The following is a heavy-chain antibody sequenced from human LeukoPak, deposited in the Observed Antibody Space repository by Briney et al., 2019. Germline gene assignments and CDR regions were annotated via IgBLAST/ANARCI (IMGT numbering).Heavy chain of an antibody. J-gene: IGHJ4*02. V-gene: IGHV1-3*01. CDR1: GYTFTSYA. CDR2: INAGNGNT. Sequence: ASVKVSCKASGYTFTSYAMHWVRQAPGQRLEWMGWINAGNGNTKYSQKFQDRVTITRDTSASTAYMELSSLRSEDTAVYYCARRYSSSWYAPFDYWGQGTLVTVSS. CDR3: ARRYSSSWYAPFDY. D-gene: IGHD6-13*01.